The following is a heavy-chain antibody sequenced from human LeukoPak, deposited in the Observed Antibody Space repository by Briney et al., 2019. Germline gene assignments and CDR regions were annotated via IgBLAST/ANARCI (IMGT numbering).Heavy chain of an antibody. V-gene: IGHV1-18*01. CDR3: ARSSWGVLVYYYGMDV. Sequence: ASVTVSCTASGYTFTSYGISWVRQAPGQGLEWMGWISAYNGNTNYAQKLQGRVTMTTDTSTSTAYMELRSLRSDDTAVYYCARSSWGVLVYYYGMDVWGQGTTVTVSS. CDR2: ISAYNGNT. D-gene: IGHD3-16*01. J-gene: IGHJ6*02. CDR1: GYTFTSYG.